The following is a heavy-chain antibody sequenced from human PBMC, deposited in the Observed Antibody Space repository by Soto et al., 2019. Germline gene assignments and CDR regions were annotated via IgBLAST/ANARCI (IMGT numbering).Heavy chain of an antibody. J-gene: IGHJ4*02. D-gene: IGHD5-12*01. CDR1: GFSLSTSGVG. CDR3: AYRTKIGNGYHGDY. V-gene: IGHV2-5*02. Sequence: QITLKESGPTLVKPTQTLTLTCTFSGFSLSTSGVGVGWIRQPPGKALEWLALIYWDDDKRYSPSLKSRLTSTKDTSKEQVVLTMTNMDPVDTTTYYCAYRTKIGNGYHGDYWGQGTLVTVSS. CDR2: IYWDDDK.